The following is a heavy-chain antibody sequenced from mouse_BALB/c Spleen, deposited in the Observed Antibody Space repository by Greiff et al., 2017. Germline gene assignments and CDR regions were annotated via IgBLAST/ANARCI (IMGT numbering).Heavy chain of an antibody. V-gene: IGHV2-9*02. D-gene: IGHD1-1*01. CDR2: IWAGGST. Sequence: VQRVESGPGLVAPSQSLSITCTVSGFSLTSYGVHWVRQPPGKGLEWLGVIWAGGSTNYNSALLSRLSISKDNSKSQVFLKMNSLQTDDTAMYYCARDWVGAWFAYWGQGTLVTVSA. CDR1: GFSLTSYG. CDR3: ARDWVGAWFAY. J-gene: IGHJ3*01.